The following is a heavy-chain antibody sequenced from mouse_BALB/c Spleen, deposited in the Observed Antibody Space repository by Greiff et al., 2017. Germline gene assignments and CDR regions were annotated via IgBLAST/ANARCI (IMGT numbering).Heavy chain of an antibody. V-gene: IGHV1-9*01. CDR3: ARGTYYYGSSQHYYAMDD. CDR1: GYTFSSYW. J-gene: IGHJ4*01. Sequence: VQLQQSGAELMKPGASVKISCKATGYTFSSYWIEWVKQRPGHGLEWIGEILPGSGSTNYNEKFKGKATFTADTSSNTAYMQLSSLTSEDSAVYYCARGTYYYGSSQHYYAMDDWGQGTSVTVSS. D-gene: IGHD1-1*01. CDR2: ILPGSGST.